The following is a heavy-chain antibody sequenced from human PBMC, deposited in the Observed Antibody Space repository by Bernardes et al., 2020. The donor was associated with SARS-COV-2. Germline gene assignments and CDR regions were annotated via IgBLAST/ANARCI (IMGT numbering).Heavy chain of an antibody. D-gene: IGHD6-6*01. CDR1: GFTFRRFA. J-gene: IGHJ4*02. V-gene: IGHV3-30*03. Sequence: VGSLITSCAASGFTFRRFAMHWVRQAPGPGLEWVAIISYEERTEYNADSVKGRFTISRDNSKNTIFLQMSSLRVEDTAVYYCARETEDSTSSYFDYWGQGTLVTVSS. CDR3: ARETEDSTSSYFDY. CDR2: ISYEERTE.